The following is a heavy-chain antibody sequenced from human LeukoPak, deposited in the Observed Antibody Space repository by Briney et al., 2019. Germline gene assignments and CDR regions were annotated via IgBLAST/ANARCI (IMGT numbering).Heavy chain of an antibody. Sequence: GRSLRLSCAASGFSFSSYGMHWVRQAPGKGLEWVAVISNDESIIKYGDSVKGRFTISRDNSKNTLYVQMNSLRTDDAAVYYCAKSKSPYPMDYIFDFWGQGTLVTVSS. CDR3: AKSKSPYPMDYIFDF. J-gene: IGHJ4*02. CDR1: GFSFSSYG. V-gene: IGHV3-30*18. D-gene: IGHD4-11*01. CDR2: ISNDESII.